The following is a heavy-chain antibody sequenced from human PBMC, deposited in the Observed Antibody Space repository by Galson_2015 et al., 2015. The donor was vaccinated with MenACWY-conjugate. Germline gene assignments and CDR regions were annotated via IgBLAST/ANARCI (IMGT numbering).Heavy chain of an antibody. J-gene: IGHJ4*02. CDR1: GYSLTSYG. CDR3: ARLRYCTGGTCHPTFDY. D-gene: IGHD2-8*02. V-gene: IGHV1-18*01. Sequence: SVKVSCKASGYSLTSYGFTWVRQAPGQGLEWMGWISTYNGDTNYAQRLQGRVTMTTDTSTSTAYMDLRSLKSDDTAVYYCARLRYCTGGTCHPTFDYWGQGTLVTVSS. CDR2: ISTYNGDT.